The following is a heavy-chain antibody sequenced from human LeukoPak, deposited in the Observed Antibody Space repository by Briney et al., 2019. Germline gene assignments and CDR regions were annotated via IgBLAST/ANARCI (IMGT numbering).Heavy chain of an antibody. Sequence: PSETLSLTCAVYGGSFSGYYWSWIRQPPGKGLEWIGEINHSGSTNYNPSLKSRVTISVDTFKNQFSLKLSSVTAADTAVYYCARDGRGFDYWGQGTLVTVSS. J-gene: IGHJ4*02. V-gene: IGHV4-34*01. CDR2: INHSGST. CDR1: GGSFSGYY. D-gene: IGHD1-26*01. CDR3: ARDGRGFDY.